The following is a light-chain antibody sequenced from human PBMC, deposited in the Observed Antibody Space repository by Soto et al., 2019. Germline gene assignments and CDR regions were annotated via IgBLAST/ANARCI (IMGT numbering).Light chain of an antibody. CDR2: GAS. CDR1: QSVGTD. CDR3: HQYNDWPRFT. Sequence: EIVMTQSPATLSVSPGERATLSCRASQSVGTDLAWYQQKPGQAPRRLIYGASTRATGIPARFSGSGSGTEFTLTINILQSEDLAVYYCHQYNDWPRFTFGPGTKVEIK. J-gene: IGKJ3*01. V-gene: IGKV3-15*01.